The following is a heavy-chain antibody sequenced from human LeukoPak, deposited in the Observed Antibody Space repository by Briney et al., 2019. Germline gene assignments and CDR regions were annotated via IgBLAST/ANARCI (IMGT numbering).Heavy chain of an antibody. V-gene: IGHV4-4*07. Sequence: SETLSLTCTVSGGSISSYYWSWIRQPAGKGLEWIGRIYTSGSTNYNPSLKSRVTISVDTSKNQFSLKLSSVTAADTAVYYCASSLFYDFWSGYAFDYWGQGTLVTVSS. CDR3: ASSLFYDFWSGYAFDY. J-gene: IGHJ4*02. CDR1: GGSISSYY. CDR2: IYTSGST. D-gene: IGHD3-3*01.